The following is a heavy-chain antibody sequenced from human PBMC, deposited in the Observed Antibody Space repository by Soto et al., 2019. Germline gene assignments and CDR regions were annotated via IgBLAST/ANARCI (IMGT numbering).Heavy chain of an antibody. Sequence: DSGPTLVNPTQTLTLTCTFSGFSLSTSGVGVGWIRQPPGKAQGWLALIYWDDDKRYSPSLKRRLTITKDTPKNQVVLTMTNMDPVDTATYYCARRPGGYVDWLRPLYFDYGGQGTRVTVPP. V-gene: IGHV2-5*02. CDR3: ARRPGGYVDWLRPLYFDY. CDR2: IYWDDDK. J-gene: IGHJ4*02. D-gene: IGHD3-9*01. CDR1: GFSLSTSGVG.